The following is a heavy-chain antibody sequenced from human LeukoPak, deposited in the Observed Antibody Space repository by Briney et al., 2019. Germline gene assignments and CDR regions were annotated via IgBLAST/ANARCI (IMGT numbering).Heavy chain of an antibody. CDR3: ARGDLGGYSYRLDY. CDR2: IIPIFGTA. J-gene: IGHJ4*02. D-gene: IGHD5-18*01. V-gene: IGHV1-69*05. Sequence: SVKVSCKASGGTFSSYAISWVRQAPGQGLEWMGRIIPIFGTANYAQKFQGRVTITTDESTSAAYMELSSLTSEDTAVYYCARGDLGGYSYRLDYWGQGTLVTVSS. CDR1: GGTFSSYA.